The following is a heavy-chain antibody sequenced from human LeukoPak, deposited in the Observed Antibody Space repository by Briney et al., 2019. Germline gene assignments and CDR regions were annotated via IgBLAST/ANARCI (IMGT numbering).Heavy chain of an antibody. CDR1: GFIFSNYW. V-gene: IGHV3-7*05. CDR2: IEPDGSEK. D-gene: IGHD3-22*01. Sequence: GGSLRLSCAASGFIFSNYWMSWVRQAPGKGPEWVANIEPDGSEKYYVDSVKGRFTISRDNAKNSLFLQMNSLRAEDTALYYCARHLIGDTNGYYLGTYEHWGQGSLVTVSS. J-gene: IGHJ4*02. CDR3: ARHLIGDTNGYYLGTYEH.